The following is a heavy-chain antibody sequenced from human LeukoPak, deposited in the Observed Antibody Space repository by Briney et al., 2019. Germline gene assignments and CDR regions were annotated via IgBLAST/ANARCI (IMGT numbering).Heavy chain of an antibody. D-gene: IGHD6-19*01. CDR1: GGSISSYY. J-gene: IGHJ4*02. V-gene: IGHV4-59*08. CDR2: IYYSGST. CDR3: ARLDGTYSSGWYEDY. Sequence: SETLSLTRTVSGGSISSYYWGWIRQPPGKGLEWIGYIYYSGSTNYNPSLKSRVTISVDTSKNQFSLKLSSVTAADTAVYYCARLDGTYSSGWYEDYWGQGTLVTVSS.